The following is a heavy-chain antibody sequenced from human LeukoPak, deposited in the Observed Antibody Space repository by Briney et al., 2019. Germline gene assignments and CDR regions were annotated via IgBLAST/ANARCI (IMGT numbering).Heavy chain of an antibody. CDR3: ARGAMVRGLPLGY. CDR1: GGSFSGYY. Sequence: SETLSLTCAVYGGSFSGYYWSWIRQPPGKGLEWIGEINHSGSTNYNPSLKSRVTISVDTSKNQFSLKLSSVTAADTAVYYCARGAMVRGLPLGYWGQGTLVTVSS. J-gene: IGHJ4*02. D-gene: IGHD3-10*01. V-gene: IGHV4-34*01. CDR2: INHSGST.